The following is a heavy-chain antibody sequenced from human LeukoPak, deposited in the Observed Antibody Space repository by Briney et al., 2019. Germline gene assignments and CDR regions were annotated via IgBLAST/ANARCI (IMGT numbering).Heavy chain of an antibody. J-gene: IGHJ4*02. Sequence: PSGTPSLTCTVSGASISDSSYYWAWIRQPPGKGLEWIGNIFYSGSTYYSPSLKSRVTISVDTSRNQFSLKVSSVTAADTAVYYCARQQKVYDILTGYFPYYIDYWGQGSLVTVSA. CDR1: GASISDSSYY. CDR3: ARQQKVYDILTGYFPYYIDY. CDR2: IFYSGST. D-gene: IGHD3-9*01. V-gene: IGHV4-39*01.